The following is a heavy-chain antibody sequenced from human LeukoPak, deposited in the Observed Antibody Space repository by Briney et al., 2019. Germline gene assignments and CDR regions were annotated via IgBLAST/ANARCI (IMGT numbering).Heavy chain of an antibody. J-gene: IGHJ4*02. CDR3: ATAFRYDFWSGHTLYYFDY. CDR2: ISAYNGNT. CDR1: GYTFTSYG. D-gene: IGHD3-3*01. Sequence: GASVKVSCKASGYTFTSYGISWVRQAPGQGLEWMGWISAYNGNTNYAQKFQGRVTMTEDTSTDTAYMELSSLRSEDTAVYYCATAFRYDFWSGHTLYYFDYWGQGTLVTVSS. V-gene: IGHV1-18*01.